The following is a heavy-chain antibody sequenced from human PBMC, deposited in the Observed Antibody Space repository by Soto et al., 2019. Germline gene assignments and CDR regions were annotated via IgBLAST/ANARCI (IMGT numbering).Heavy chain of an antibody. V-gene: IGHV1-3*01. CDR1: GYTFTSYA. J-gene: IGHJ4*02. Sequence: GASLKVSCKASGYTFTSYAMHWVRQAPGQRLEWMGWINAGNGDTEYSQKFQGRVTITRDTSASTAYMELSSLRSEDTAVYYCATPVAYCSGVTCYSPFDYWGQGTLVPVSS. CDR3: ATPVAYCSGVTCYSPFDY. D-gene: IGHD2-15*01. CDR2: INAGNGDT.